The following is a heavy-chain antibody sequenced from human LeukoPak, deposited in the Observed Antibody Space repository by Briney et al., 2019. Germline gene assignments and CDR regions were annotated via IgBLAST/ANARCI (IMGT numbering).Heavy chain of an antibody. Sequence: GASVKVSCKASGYTFTSYGISWVRQAPGQGLEWMGWISAYNGNRNYAQKVQGRVTMTTDTSTSTAYMELRSLRSDDTAVYYCARAGREMVELYYFDYWGQGTLVTVSS. CDR3: ARAGREMVELYYFDY. J-gene: IGHJ4*02. V-gene: IGHV1-18*01. D-gene: IGHD5-24*01. CDR2: ISAYNGNR. CDR1: GYTFTSYG.